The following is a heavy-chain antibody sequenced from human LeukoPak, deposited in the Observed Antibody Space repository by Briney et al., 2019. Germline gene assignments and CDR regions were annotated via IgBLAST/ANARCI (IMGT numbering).Heavy chain of an antibody. J-gene: IGHJ4*02. V-gene: IGHV3-30-3*01. Sequence: GGSLRLSCAASGFTFSSYAMHWVRQAPGKGLEWVAVISYDGSNKYYADSVKGRFTISRDNSKNTLYLQMNSLRAEDTAVYYCAGDPVPWGYLDYWGQGTLVTVSS. CDR3: AGDPVPWGYLDY. CDR2: ISYDGSNK. D-gene: IGHD7-27*01. CDR1: GFTFSSYA.